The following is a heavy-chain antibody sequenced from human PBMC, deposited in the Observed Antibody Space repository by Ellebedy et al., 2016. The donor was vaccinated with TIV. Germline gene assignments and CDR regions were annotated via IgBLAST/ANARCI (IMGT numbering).Heavy chain of an antibody. V-gene: IGHV5-51*01. CDR2: IYPGDSDT. D-gene: IGHD3-10*01. CDR3: ASAKYYGSGTYAHYLDY. J-gene: IGHJ4*02. CDR1: GYSFTNYW. Sequence: GESLKISCKGSGYSFTNYWIGWVRQMPGKGLDWMGIIYPGDSDTRYSPSFQGQVTISADKSISTAYLQWSSLKPSDTAMYYCASAKYYGSGTYAHYLDYWGQGTLVTVSS.